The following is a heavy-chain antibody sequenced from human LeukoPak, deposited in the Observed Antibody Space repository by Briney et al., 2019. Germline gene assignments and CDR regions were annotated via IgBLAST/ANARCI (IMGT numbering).Heavy chain of an antibody. CDR1: GGSISSGGYY. CDR3: ASRRDYMDV. Sequence: SETLSLTCTVSGGSISSGGYYWSWIRQPPGKGLEWIGYIYHSGSTYYNPSLKSRVTISVDRSKNQFSLKLSSVTAADTAVYYCASRRDYMDVWGKGTTVTVSS. J-gene: IGHJ6*03. CDR2: IYHSGST. V-gene: IGHV4-30-2*01.